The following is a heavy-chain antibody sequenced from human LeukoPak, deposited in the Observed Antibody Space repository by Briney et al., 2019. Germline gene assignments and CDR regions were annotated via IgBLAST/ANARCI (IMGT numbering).Heavy chain of an antibody. CDR3: ARWFGGRILAAAGYNWFDP. CDR1: GGSISSYY. J-gene: IGHJ5*02. Sequence: KPSETLSLTCTVSGGSISSYYWSWIRQPPGKGLEWIGYIYYSGSTNYNPSLKSRVTISVDTSKNQFSLKLSSVTAADTAVYYCARWFGGRILAAAGYNWFDPWGQGTLVTVSS. V-gene: IGHV4-59*01. CDR2: IYYSGST. D-gene: IGHD6-13*01.